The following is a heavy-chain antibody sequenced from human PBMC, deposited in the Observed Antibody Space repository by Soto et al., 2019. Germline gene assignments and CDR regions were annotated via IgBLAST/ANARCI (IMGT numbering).Heavy chain of an antibody. D-gene: IGHD5-12*01. CDR2: IWYDGSNK. V-gene: IGHV3-33*01. Sequence: QVQLVESGGGVVQPGRSLRLSCAASGFTFSSYGMHWVRQAPGKGLEWVAVIWYDGSNKYYADSVKGRFTISRDNSKNTLYLQMNSLRAEDTAVYYCARDGGWGERWLQFDYYGMDVWGQGTTVTVSS. CDR3: ARDGGWGERWLQFDYYGMDV. CDR1: GFTFSSYG. J-gene: IGHJ6*02.